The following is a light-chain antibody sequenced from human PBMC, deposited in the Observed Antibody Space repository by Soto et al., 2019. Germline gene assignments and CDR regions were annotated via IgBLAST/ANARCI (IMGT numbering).Light chain of an antibody. V-gene: IGLV2-8*01. CDR1: SSDVGGYNY. CDR3: SSYAGSTIV. CDR2: EVS. J-gene: IGLJ2*01. Sequence: QSALTQPPSASGSPGQSVTISCTGTSSDVGGYNYVSWYQQHPGKAPKLMIYEVSQRPSGVPDRFSGSKSGNTASLTVSGLHAEEADDYYCSSYAGSTIVFGGGTKLTVL.